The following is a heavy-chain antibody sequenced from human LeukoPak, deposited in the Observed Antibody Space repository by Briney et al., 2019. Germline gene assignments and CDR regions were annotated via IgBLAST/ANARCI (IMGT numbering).Heavy chain of an antibody. Sequence: GESLKISCKGSGYSFTSFWIGWVRQMPGKGLECMGVIYPGDSETRYSPSFQGQVTISADKSINTAYLQWSSLKASDTAMYYCARRLSSPVVTAFDIWGQGTMVTVSS. CDR2: IYPGDSET. D-gene: IGHD6-13*01. J-gene: IGHJ3*02. V-gene: IGHV5-51*01. CDR3: ARRLSSPVVTAFDI. CDR1: GYSFTSFW.